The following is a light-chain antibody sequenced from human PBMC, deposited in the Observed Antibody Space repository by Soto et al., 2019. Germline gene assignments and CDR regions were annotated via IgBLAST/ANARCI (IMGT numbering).Light chain of an antibody. CDR1: SSNIGAGYD. CDR3: QSYDSSLDGEV. V-gene: IGLV1-40*01. CDR2: GNS. J-gene: IGLJ2*01. Sequence: QAVVTQPPSVSGAPGQRVTISCTGSSSNIGAGYDVHWYQQLPGTAPKLLIYGNSNRPSGVPDRFSGSKSGTSASLAITGLQAEDEADYYCQSYDSSLDGEVFGGGTQLTVL.